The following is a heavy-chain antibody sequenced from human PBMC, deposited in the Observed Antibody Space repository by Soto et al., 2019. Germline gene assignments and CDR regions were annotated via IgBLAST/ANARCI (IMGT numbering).Heavy chain of an antibody. V-gene: IGHV3-21*02. D-gene: IGHD5-12*01. CDR1: GFTFSSFS. J-gene: IGHJ4*02. Sequence: EVQLVESGGGLVKPGGSLRLSCAASGFTFSSFSMNWVRQAPGKGPEWVSIITITGFIDYADSVKGRFTISRDNDKSSLYLQMNSLRAEYTAVYYCARDSREYRAYDYNWGQGTLLNVSS. CDR3: ARDSREYRAYDYN. CDR2: IITITGFI.